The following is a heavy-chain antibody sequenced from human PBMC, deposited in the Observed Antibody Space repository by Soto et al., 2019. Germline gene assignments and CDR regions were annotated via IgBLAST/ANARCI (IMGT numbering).Heavy chain of an antibody. CDR2: IVVGSGNT. CDR3: AADPYDSSGSLDY. CDR1: GFTFTRSA. V-gene: IGHV1-58*01. Sequence: ASVKVSCRASGFTFTRSAVRWVRQARGQRLEWIGWIVVGSGNTNYAQKFQERVTITRDMSTSTAYMELSSLRSEDTAVYYCAADPYDSSGSLDYWGQGTLVTVSS. D-gene: IGHD3-22*01. J-gene: IGHJ4*02.